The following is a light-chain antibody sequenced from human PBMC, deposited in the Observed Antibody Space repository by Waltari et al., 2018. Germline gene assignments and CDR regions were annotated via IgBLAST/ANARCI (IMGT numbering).Light chain of an antibody. Sequence: QSVLTQPPSVSGAPGQSVTISCTGSSSNLGAGYDVHSYQQLPGAAPKLLIYAYSNRPSGVPDRFYGSKSGTSASLAITGLQAEDEADYYCQSYDSALSAVFGGGTKVTVL. CDR2: AYS. CDR3: QSYDSALSAV. CDR1: SSNLGAGYD. J-gene: IGLJ3*02. V-gene: IGLV1-40*01.